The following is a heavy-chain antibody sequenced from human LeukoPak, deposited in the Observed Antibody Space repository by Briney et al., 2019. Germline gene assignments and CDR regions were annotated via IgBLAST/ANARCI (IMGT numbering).Heavy chain of an antibody. CDR3: ARDRGYSTFDY. J-gene: IGHJ4*02. CDR1: GFTFSSYW. V-gene: IGHV3-7*01. D-gene: IGHD3-22*01. CDR2: SDQDGSEK. Sequence: GGSLRLSCAASGFTFSSYWMSWVRQPPGKGLEWVANSDQDGSEKNYVDSVKGRFTISRDNAKNSLYLQMNSLRAGDTALYYCARDRGYSTFDYWGQGILVTVSS.